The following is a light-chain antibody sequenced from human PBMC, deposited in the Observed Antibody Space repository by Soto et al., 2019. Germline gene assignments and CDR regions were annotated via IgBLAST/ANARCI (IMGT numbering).Light chain of an antibody. J-gene: IGKJ1*01. V-gene: IGKV3-15*01. Sequence: EVVMTQSPATLSVSPGERATLSCRASQSVSSNLAWYQQKPGQAPRVLIYGASTRPTGIRARFSGSGSGTEFTLTISSLQSEDFAAYYCQQYNNWPPWTFGQGTKVEIK. CDR1: QSVSSN. CDR2: GAS. CDR3: QQYNNWPPWT.